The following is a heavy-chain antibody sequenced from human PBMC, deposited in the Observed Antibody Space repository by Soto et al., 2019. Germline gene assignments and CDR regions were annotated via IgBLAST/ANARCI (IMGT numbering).Heavy chain of an antibody. Sequence: GGSLRLSCAASGFTFSSYSMNWVRQAPGKGLEWVSYISSSSSTIYYADSVKGRFTTSRDNAKNSLYLQMNSLRDEDTAVYYCARRMIYGDYYYYYGMDVWGQGTTVTVSS. CDR1: GFTFSSYS. D-gene: IGHD4-17*01. J-gene: IGHJ6*02. CDR3: ARRMIYGDYYYYYGMDV. CDR2: ISSSSSTI. V-gene: IGHV3-48*02.